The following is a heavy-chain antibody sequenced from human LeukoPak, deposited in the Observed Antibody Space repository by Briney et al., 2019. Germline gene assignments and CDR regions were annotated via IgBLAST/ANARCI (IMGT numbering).Heavy chain of an antibody. CDR3: ARDFSGSMDFDI. J-gene: IGHJ3*02. CDR2: IWYDGSNK. V-gene: IGHV3-33*01. Sequence: GGSLRVSCAASGFTFSNYGMHWVRQAPGKGLEWVAVIWYDGSNKYYADSVKGRFTISRDNSKNTLYPQMNSLRAEDTAVYYCARDFSGSMDFDIWGQETMVTVSS. D-gene: IGHD2-2*01. CDR1: GFTFSNYG.